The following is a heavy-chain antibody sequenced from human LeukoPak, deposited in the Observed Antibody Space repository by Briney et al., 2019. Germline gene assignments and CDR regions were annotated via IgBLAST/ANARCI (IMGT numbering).Heavy chain of an antibody. J-gene: IGHJ5*02. D-gene: IGHD5-18*01. V-gene: IGHV1-69*05. CDR2: IIPIFGTA. CDR3: ARDNTAMVLGWFDP. Sequence: GASVKVSCKASGYTFTSYSISWVRQAPGQGLEWMGGIIPIFGTANYAQKFQGRVTITTDESTSTAYMELSSLRSEDTAVYYCARDNTAMVLGWFDPWGQGTLVTVSP. CDR1: GYTFTSYS.